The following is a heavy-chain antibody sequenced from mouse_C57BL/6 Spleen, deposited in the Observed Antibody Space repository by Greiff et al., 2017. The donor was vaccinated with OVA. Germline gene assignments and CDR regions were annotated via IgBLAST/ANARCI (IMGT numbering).Heavy chain of an antibody. J-gene: IGHJ3*01. CDR1: GYTFTSYW. CDR2: IDPSDSDT. D-gene: IGHD6-1*01. V-gene: IGHV1-52*01. Sequence: QVQLQQPGAELVRPGSSVKLSCKASGYTFTSYWMHWVKQRPIQGLEWIGNIDPSDSDTHYNQKFKDKATLTVDKYSSTAYMQLSSLTSEDSAVYYCAKAFEGFAYWGQGTLVTVSA. CDR3: AKAFEGFAY.